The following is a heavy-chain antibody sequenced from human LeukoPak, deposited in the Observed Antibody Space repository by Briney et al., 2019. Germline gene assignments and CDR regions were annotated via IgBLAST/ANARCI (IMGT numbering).Heavy chain of an antibody. CDR2: INHSGST. V-gene: IGHV4-34*01. Sequence: RPSETLSLTCAVYGGSFSGYYWSWIRQPPGKGLEWIGEINHSGSTYYNPSLKSRVTISVDTSKNQFSLKLSSVTAADTAVYYCARVSYSSGWRRNYYYMDVWGKGTTVTVSS. D-gene: IGHD6-19*01. J-gene: IGHJ6*03. CDR1: GGSFSGYY. CDR3: ARVSYSSGWRRNYYYMDV.